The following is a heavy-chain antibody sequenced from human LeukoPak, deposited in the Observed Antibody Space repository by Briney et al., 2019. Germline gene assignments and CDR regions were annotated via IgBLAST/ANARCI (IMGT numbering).Heavy chain of an antibody. CDR3: ARRQVQQVEPIGGQFDY. CDR2: IHYSGRT. D-gene: IGHD1-1*01. Sequence: SETLSLTCTVSGGSISSSTYYWGWVRQPPGKGLEWIGTIHYSGRTSYNPSLKSRVTIYVDTSKNQFSLKVSSMTAADTAIYYCARRQVQQVEPIGGQFDYWGQGTLVTVSS. V-gene: IGHV4-39*01. J-gene: IGHJ4*02. CDR1: GGSISSSTYY.